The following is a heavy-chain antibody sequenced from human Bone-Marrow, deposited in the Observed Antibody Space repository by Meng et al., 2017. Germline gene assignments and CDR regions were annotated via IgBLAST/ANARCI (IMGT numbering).Heavy chain of an antibody. V-gene: IGHV4-4*07. D-gene: IGHD5-18*01. J-gene: IGHJ6*02. Sequence: SETLSLTCTVSGGSISSYYWSWIRQPAGKGLEWIGRIYTSGSTNYNPSLKSRVTMSVDTSKNQFSLKLSSVTAADTAVYYCARGGNGYSYGTYYYYGMDVWGQGTTVIVSS. CDR1: GGSISSYY. CDR3: ARGGNGYSYGTYYYYGMDV. CDR2: IYTSGST.